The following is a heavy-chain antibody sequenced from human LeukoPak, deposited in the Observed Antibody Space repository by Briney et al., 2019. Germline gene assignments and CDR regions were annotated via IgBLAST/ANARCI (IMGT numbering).Heavy chain of an antibody. Sequence: GGSVSLSCSPSGLTLYCFSMMWVRKAPGRGLEWISYISRSSRNIWYADSVKGRFTISRDHAKNSLYLQVTSLRDEDTAVHYCAGDGVSSCLGDYWGQGTLVTVSS. V-gene: IGHV3-48*02. J-gene: IGHJ4*02. D-gene: IGHD6-13*01. CDR3: AGDGVSSCLGDY. CDR2: ISRSSRNI. CDR1: GLTLYCFS.